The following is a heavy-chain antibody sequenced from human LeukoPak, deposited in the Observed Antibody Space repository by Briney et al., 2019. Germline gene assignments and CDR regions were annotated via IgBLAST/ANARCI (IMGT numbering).Heavy chain of an antibody. CDR3: AKGTVGATNVGDYFDY. J-gene: IGHJ4*02. V-gene: IGHV3-23*01. Sequence: GGSLRLSCAASGFTFSSYAMSWVRQAPGKGLEWVSAISGSGGSTYYADSVKGRFTISRDNSKNTLYLQMNSLRAEGTAVYYCAKGTVGATNVGDYFDYWGQGTLVTVSS. CDR2: ISGSGGST. CDR1: GFTFSSYA. D-gene: IGHD1-26*01.